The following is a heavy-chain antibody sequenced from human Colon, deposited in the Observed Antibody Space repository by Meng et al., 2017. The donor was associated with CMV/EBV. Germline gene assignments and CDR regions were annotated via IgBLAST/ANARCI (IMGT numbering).Heavy chain of an antibody. CDR1: GFTFGSYA. Sequence: GESLKISCAASGFTFGSYAMIWLRQAPGKGLEWVSGISGSGVHSYYAESVKGRFTISRDNSNNTLFLQMDALRAEDTAVYYCAKGAEYSNFWTAPEWGQGTLVTVSS. CDR2: ISGSGVHS. D-gene: IGHD3/OR15-3a*01. J-gene: IGHJ4*02. V-gene: IGHV3-23*01. CDR3: AKGAEYSNFWTAPE.